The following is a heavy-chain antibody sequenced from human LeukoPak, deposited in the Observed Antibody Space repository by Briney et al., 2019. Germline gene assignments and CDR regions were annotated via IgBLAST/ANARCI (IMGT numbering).Heavy chain of an antibody. V-gene: IGHV4-4*07. D-gene: IGHD6-19*01. Sequence: SETLSLTCTVSGGSINNYYWSWIRQPAGKGLEWIGLIYSSGSTSYNPSLKSRVTISVDTSKNQFSLKLSSVTAADTAVYYCARKIAVAGAVDYWGQGTLVTVSS. CDR2: IYSSGST. CDR1: GGSINNYY. J-gene: IGHJ4*02. CDR3: ARKIAVAGAVDY.